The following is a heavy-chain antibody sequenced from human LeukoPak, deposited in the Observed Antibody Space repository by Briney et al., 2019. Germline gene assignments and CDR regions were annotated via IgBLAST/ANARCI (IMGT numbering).Heavy chain of an antibody. CDR3: ANLRRDSSSWYTPSG. CDR2: ILPTFGTA. CDR1: GGTLSRYV. J-gene: IGHJ4*02. Sequence: SVKVSCKASGGTLSRYVISWVRQAPGQGLEWMGGILPTFGTADYAQKFQDRVTITADESTSTAYMELSSLRSEDTAVYYCANLRRDSSSWYTPSGWGQGTLVTVSS. D-gene: IGHD6-13*01. V-gene: IGHV1-69*13.